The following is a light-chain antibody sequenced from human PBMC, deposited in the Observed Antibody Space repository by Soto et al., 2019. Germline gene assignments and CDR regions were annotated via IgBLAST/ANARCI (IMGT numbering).Light chain of an antibody. CDR3: QQSYSTPPRT. V-gene: IGKV1-39*01. Sequence: DIQMTQSPSSLSASVGDRVTITCRASRSISSYLNWYQQKPGKAPKLLIYAASSLQSGVPSRFSGSGSGTDFSLTISSLQPEDFASYYCQQSYSTPPRTFGGATKVSIK. CDR2: AAS. J-gene: IGKJ4*01. CDR1: RSISSY.